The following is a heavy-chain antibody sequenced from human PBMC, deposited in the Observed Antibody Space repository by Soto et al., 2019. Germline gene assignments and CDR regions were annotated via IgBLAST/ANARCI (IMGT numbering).Heavy chain of an antibody. CDR1: GFTFSSYS. J-gene: IGHJ3*02. CDR3: AKDLAAMVRGVTTDAFDI. CDR2: ISGSGGST. D-gene: IGHD3-10*01. Sequence: GGSLRLSCAASGFTFSSYSMNWVRQAPGKGQEWVSAISGSGGSTYYADSVKGRFTISRDNSKNTLYLQMNSLRAEDTAVYYCAKDLAAMVRGVTTDAFDIWGQGTMVTVSS. V-gene: IGHV3-23*01.